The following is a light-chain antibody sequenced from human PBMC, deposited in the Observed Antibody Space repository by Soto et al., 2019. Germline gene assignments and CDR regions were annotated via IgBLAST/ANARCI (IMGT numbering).Light chain of an antibody. J-gene: IGLJ3*02. CDR2: EVT. V-gene: IGLV2-8*01. CDR1: SSDVGGSKY. CDR3: CSHGGESL. Sequence: QSVLTQPPSASGFPGQSVTISCTGTSSDVGGSKYVSWYQQHPGEAPKLIIYEVTKRPSGVPDRFSGTKSGNTASLTVSGLQAEDEADYSCCSHGGESLFGGGTKLTVL.